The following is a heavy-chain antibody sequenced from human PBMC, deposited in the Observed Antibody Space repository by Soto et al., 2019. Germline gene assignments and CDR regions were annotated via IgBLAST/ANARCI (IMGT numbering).Heavy chain of an antibody. CDR3: TRDVYMEYIHLSSYYMDV. V-gene: IGHV3-33*01. CDR2: IWYDGSNK. J-gene: IGHJ6*03. D-gene: IGHD6-6*01. CDR1: GFTFSSYG. Sequence: GGSLRLSCAASGFTFSSYGMHWVRQAPGKGLEWVAVIWYDGSNKYYADSVKGRFTISRDNSKNTLYLQMNSLRAEDTAVYYCTRDVYMEYIHLSSYYMDVWGKGTTVTVSS.